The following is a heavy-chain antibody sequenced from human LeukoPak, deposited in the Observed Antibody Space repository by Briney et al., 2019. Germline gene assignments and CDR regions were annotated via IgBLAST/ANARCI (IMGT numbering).Heavy chain of an antibody. CDR1: GFTFDDYA. J-gene: IGHJ4*02. D-gene: IGHD3-3*01. CDR2: SGADGSST. Sequence: GGSLRLSCAASGFTFDDYAMHWVRQAPGKGLEWVSLSGADGSSTYYADSVKGRFTISRDNSKNTLYLQMNTLRAEDTAVYYCAKGYYDFWSAIAGWGQGTLATVSS. V-gene: IGHV3-43*02. CDR3: AKGYYDFWSAIAG.